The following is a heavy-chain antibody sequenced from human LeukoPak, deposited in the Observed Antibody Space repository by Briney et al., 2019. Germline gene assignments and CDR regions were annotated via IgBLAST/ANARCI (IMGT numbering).Heavy chain of an antibody. CDR2: ISGTSNTI. J-gene: IGHJ4*02. V-gene: IGHV3-48*01. Sequence: PGGSLRLSCAASGFTFSSYAMHWVRQAPGKGLEWVSYISGTSNTIYYDDSVKGRFTVSRDNAKNSLYLQMNSLRAEDTAIYYCARDLRSYSSGWYMGFDYWGQGTLVTVSS. D-gene: IGHD6-19*01. CDR3: ARDLRSYSSGWYMGFDY. CDR1: GFTFSSYA.